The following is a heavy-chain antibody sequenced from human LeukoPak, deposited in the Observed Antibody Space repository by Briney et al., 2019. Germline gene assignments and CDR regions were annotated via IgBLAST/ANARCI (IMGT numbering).Heavy chain of an antibody. D-gene: IGHD4-17*01. V-gene: IGHV3-21*01. J-gene: IGHJ4*02. CDR2: ISSTSSYI. Sequence: GGSLRLSCAASGFTFSTYSMNWVRQAPGEGLQWVSAISSTSSYIYYADSVKGRFTVSRDNTKNTLYLQMNSLSAEDTALYYCARADYGNHYYFEYWGQGTLVTVSS. CDR1: GFTFSTYS. CDR3: ARADYGNHYYFEY.